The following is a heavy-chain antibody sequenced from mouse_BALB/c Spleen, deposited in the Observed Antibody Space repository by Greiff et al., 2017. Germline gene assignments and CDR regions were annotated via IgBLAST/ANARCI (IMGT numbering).Heavy chain of an antibody. Sequence: VQLKESGGGLVQPGGSLKLSCAASGFTFSSYGMSWVRQTPDKRLELVATINSNGGSTYYPDSVKGRFTISRDNAKNTLYLQMSSLKSEDTAMYYCARDGLGRGDYWGQGTTLTVSS. D-gene: IGHD3-3*01. V-gene: IGHV5-6-3*01. CDR2: INSNGGST. CDR1: GFTFSSYG. CDR3: ARDGLGRGDY. J-gene: IGHJ2*01.